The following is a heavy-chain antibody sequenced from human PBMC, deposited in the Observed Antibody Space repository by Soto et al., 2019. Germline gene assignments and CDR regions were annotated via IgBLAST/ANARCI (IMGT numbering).Heavy chain of an antibody. J-gene: IGHJ4*02. D-gene: IGHD3-16*01. V-gene: IGHV1-24*01. Sequence: ASVKVSCKVSGYTLTELSMHWVRQAPGKGLEWVGGFHPEDGETIYAQKFQGRVTMTEDTSTDTAYMELSSLRSEDTAVYYCATVNVWGRHFDYRCQGTLVTVSS. CDR2: FHPEDGET. CDR3: ATVNVWGRHFDY. CDR1: GYTLTELS.